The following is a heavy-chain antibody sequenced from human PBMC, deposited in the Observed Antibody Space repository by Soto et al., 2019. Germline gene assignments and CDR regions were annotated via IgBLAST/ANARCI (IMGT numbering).Heavy chain of an antibody. CDR3: ARDRSPGSTSWYDC. CDR1: GDSVSNKSAA. D-gene: IGHD2-2*01. J-gene: IGHJ5*01. CDR2: TYYTSRWYN. Sequence: QVQLQQSGPGLVKPSQTLSLTCAISGDSVSNKSAAWNWIRQSPSRGLEWLGRTYYTSRWYNDYAVSVTGRITINPDTSRNQVSLQLNSVTPDDTAVYHCARDRSPGSTSWYDCWGQGIRVTVSS. V-gene: IGHV6-1*01.